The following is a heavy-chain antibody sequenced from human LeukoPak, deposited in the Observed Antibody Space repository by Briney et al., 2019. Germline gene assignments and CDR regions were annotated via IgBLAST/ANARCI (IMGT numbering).Heavy chain of an antibody. CDR2: INTDGRST. D-gene: IGHD1-26*01. J-gene: IGHJ6*02. CDR1: GFTFSSNW. CDR3: ARVHSGSYSGMDV. Sequence: GGSLRLSCEASGFTFSSNWMQWVRQAPGKGLVWVSRINTDGRSTRYAVSVSGRFTISRDNAKNTLYLQMNSLRAEDTAVYYCARVHSGSYSGMDVWGQGTTVIVSS. V-gene: IGHV3-74*01.